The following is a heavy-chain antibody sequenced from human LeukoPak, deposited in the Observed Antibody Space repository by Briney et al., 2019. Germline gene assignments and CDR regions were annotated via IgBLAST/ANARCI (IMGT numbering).Heavy chain of an antibody. J-gene: IGHJ4*02. Sequence: GGSLRLSCAASGFTFSSHGMHWVRQAPGKGLEWVAVISYDGSAKYCADSVKGRFTISRENSKNTVYLEMDSLRAEDTAVYYCARDSSGCYTFDYWGQGTLVTVSS. CDR1: GFTFSSHG. CDR2: ISYDGSAK. D-gene: IGHD3-22*01. CDR3: ARDSSGCYTFDY. V-gene: IGHV3-30*03.